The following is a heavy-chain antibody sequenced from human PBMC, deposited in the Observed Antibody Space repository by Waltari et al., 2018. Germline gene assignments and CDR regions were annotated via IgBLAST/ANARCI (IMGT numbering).Heavy chain of an antibody. Sequence: QVQLVQSGAEVKKPGASVKVSCKASGYTFTGYYMHWVRQAPGQGLEWMGWINPNSGGTNYAQKFQGRVTMTRDTSISTAYMELSRLRSDDTAVYYCAISSGGSCLYNWFDPWGQGTLVTVSS. CDR3: AISSGGSCLYNWFDP. CDR1: GYTFTGYY. D-gene: IGHD2-15*01. J-gene: IGHJ5*02. CDR2: INPNSGGT. V-gene: IGHV1-2*02.